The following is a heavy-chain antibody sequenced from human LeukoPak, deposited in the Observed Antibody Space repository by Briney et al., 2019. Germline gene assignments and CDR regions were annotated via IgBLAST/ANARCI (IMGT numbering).Heavy chain of an antibody. J-gene: IGHJ4*02. Sequence: SETLSLTCTVPGGSITSSSYYWGWIRQPPGKGLEWIGSIYYSGSTYYNPSLKSRVTISIDTSKNQFSLKLSSVTAADTAVYYCASSPSGDYYDSSGYHLYFDYWGQGTLVTVSS. D-gene: IGHD3-22*01. CDR1: GGSITSSSYY. V-gene: IGHV4-39*07. CDR3: ASSPSGDYYDSSGYHLYFDY. CDR2: IYYSGST.